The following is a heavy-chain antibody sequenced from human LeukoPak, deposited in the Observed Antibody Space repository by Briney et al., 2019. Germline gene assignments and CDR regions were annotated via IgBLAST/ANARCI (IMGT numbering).Heavy chain of an antibody. V-gene: IGHV3-30*03. CDR1: GFTFSTYG. Sequence: GGSLRLSCAASGFTFSTYGMHWVRQAPGKGLEWVAVISSDGSNTYYADSVKGRFTISRDNSKNTLYLQMNSLRAEDTAVYYCAYGSSWTYDFDYWGQGTLVTVSS. J-gene: IGHJ4*02. D-gene: IGHD6-13*01. CDR2: ISSDGSNT. CDR3: AYGSSWTYDFDY.